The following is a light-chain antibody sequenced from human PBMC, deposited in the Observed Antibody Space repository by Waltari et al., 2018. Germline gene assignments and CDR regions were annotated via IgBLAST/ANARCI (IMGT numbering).Light chain of an antibody. CDR1: DSDLGSYNL. J-gene: IGLJ1*01. CDR3: CSYAGGGTFV. Sequence: QSALTQPASVSGSPAQSITISCTAADSDLGSYNLSSWYQQHPGKAPKFMIYEVSKRPSGVSNRFSGSKSGNTASLTISEIQAEDEADYYCCSYAGGGTFVFGTGTKVTVL. V-gene: IGLV2-23*02. CDR2: EVS.